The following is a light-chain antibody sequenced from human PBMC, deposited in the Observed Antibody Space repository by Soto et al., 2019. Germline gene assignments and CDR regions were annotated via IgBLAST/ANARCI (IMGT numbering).Light chain of an antibody. V-gene: IGKV1-5*01. CDR1: QSVSGW. J-gene: IGKJ1*01. Sequence: DIQMTESPSTLSASVGDTVTVTCRASQSVSGWLAWYQQKPGEAPKLLIYDASALPSGVPSRFSGSGSGTEFTLTISSLQPDDFATYYCQQCFWHWTFGQGTKVDIK. CDR2: DAS. CDR3: QQCFWHWT.